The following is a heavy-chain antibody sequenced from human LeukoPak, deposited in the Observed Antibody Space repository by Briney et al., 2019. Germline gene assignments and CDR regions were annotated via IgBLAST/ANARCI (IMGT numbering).Heavy chain of an antibody. D-gene: IGHD2-2*01. CDR3: ARSNYCSSTSCYLDY. CDR1: GGTFTNHA. J-gene: IGHJ4*02. Sequence: ASVKVSCKPPGGTFTNHAISWVRQAPGQGLEWMGWINPNSGGTNYAQKFQGRVTMTRDTSISTAYMELSRLRSDDTAVYYCARSNYCSSTSCYLDYWGQGTLVTVSS. CDR2: INPNSGGT. V-gene: IGHV1-2*02.